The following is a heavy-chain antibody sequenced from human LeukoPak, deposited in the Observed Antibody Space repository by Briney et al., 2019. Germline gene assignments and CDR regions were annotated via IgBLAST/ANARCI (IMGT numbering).Heavy chain of an antibody. J-gene: IGHJ6*04. CDR3: ARDRDVDTAMVYYYGMDV. CDR1: GFTFSSYS. V-gene: IGHV3-21*01. CDR2: ISSSSSYI. Sequence: PGGSLRLSCAASGFTFSSYSMNWVRQAPGKGLEWVSSISSSSSYIYYADSVKGRFTISRDNAKNSLYLQMNSLRAEDTAVYYCARDRDVDTAMVYYYGMDVWGKGTTVTVSS. D-gene: IGHD5-18*01.